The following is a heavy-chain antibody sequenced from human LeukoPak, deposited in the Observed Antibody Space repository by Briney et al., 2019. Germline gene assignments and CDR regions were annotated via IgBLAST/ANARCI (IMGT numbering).Heavy chain of an antibody. J-gene: IGHJ4*02. Sequence: GGSLRLSCAASGFTFSGSGMHWVRQAPGKGLEWVTFIRYDGSNKYYTDSVKGRFTISRDNSKNTRYLQMDSLRAEDTAVYYCARDYDFWSGYYSPTRGYFGYWGQGTLVTVSS. D-gene: IGHD3-3*01. V-gene: IGHV3-30*02. CDR2: IRYDGSNK. CDR3: ARDYDFWSGYYSPTRGYFGY. CDR1: GFTFSGSG.